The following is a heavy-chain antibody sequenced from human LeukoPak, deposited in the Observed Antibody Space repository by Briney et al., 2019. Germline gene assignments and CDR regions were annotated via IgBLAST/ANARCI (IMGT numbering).Heavy chain of an antibody. J-gene: IGHJ4*02. CDR1: GGSVSSRSYS. CDR2: IYYSGST. Sequence: SETLSLTCTVSGGSVSSRSYSWSWIRQPTGKGLEWIGYIYYSGSTNYSPSLKSRVTISVDTSKNQFSLKLSSVTAADTAVFYCARGFYDVLTGYPYYFDCWGQGILVTVSS. D-gene: IGHD3-9*01. CDR3: ARGFYDVLTGYPYYFDC. V-gene: IGHV4-61*01.